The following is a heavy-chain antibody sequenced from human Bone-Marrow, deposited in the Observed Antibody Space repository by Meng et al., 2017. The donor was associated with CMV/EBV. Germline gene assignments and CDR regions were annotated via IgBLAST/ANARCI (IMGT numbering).Heavy chain of an antibody. CDR3: ARDFLRY. CDR1: GFIFRNYW. V-gene: IGHV3-7*01. Sequence: SLRLCCAASGFIFRNYWMAWVRQAPGKGLEWVANIKEDGSKTYYVDSVKGRFTMSRDNAKNSVYLQMNSLRAEDTAVYYCARDFLRYWGQGTLVTVSS. CDR2: IKEDGSKT. D-gene: IGHD2/OR15-2a*01. J-gene: IGHJ4*02.